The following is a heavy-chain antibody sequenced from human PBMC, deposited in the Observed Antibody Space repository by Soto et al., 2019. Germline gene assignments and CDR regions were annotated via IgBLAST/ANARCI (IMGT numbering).Heavy chain of an antibody. Sequence: GGSLRLSCAASGFTFSNAWMNWVRQAPGKGLEWVGRIKSKTDGGTTDYVAPVKGRFTISRDDSKNTLYLQMNSLKTEDTAVYYCTTVRPRGCSGGSCYSDPALFLFDEYYYYGMDVWGQGTTVTVSS. J-gene: IGHJ6*02. D-gene: IGHD2-15*01. V-gene: IGHV3-15*07. CDR1: GFTFSNAW. CDR3: TTVRPRGCSGGSCYSDPALFLFDEYYYYGMDV. CDR2: IKSKTDGGTT.